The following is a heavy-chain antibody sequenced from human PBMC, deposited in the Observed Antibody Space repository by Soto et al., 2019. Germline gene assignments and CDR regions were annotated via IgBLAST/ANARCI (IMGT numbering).Heavy chain of an antibody. D-gene: IGHD3-9*01. CDR3: AHKGPEDWPLDY. CDR1: GFSLSTSGVG. J-gene: IGHJ4*02. V-gene: IGHV2-5*02. Sequence: QITLKESGPTLVRPTQTLTLTCAFSGFSLSTSGVGVGWIRQPPGKALEWLAVIYWDDSQHYSPSLRSRHTITKDTSKNQVVLTMTNMDPMDTGTYYCAHKGPEDWPLDYWGQGTLVTVSS. CDR2: IYWDDSQ.